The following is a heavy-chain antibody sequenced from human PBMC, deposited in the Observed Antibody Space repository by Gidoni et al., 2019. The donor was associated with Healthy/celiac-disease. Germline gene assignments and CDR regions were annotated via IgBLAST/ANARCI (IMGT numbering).Heavy chain of an antibody. V-gene: IGHV1-3*01. J-gene: IGHJ5*02. CDR3: ARDRWGGSPNWFDP. Sequence: QVQHVQSGAEVKKPGASVNASCKAPGYTFTSYAMHWVRQAPGQRLEWMGWSNAGNGDTKYSQKFQGRVTITRDTSAGTAYMELSSLRSEETAVYYCARDRWGGSPNWFDPWGQGTLVTVSS. D-gene: IGHD3-16*01. CDR1: GYTFTSYA. CDR2: SNAGNGDT.